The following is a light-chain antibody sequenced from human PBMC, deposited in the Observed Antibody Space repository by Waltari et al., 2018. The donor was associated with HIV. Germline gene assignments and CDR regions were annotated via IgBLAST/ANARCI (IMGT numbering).Light chain of an antibody. V-gene: IGKV1-27*01. J-gene: IGKJ4*01. CDR3: QKYNSVVS. CDR2: SAS. Sequence: DFQLTQPPSSLSAFVGEGVTTTSRASQDIRHYVAWYQQKSGRVPKLLIHSASTLQSGVPSRFSGSTSGTEFTLTINSLQPDDVATYYCQKYNSVVSFGGGTKVEI. CDR1: QDIRHY.